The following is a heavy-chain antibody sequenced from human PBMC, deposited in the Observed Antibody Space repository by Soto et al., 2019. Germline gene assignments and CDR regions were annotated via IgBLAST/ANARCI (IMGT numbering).Heavy chain of an antibody. V-gene: IGHV3-30-3*01. J-gene: IGHJ6*02. Sequence: GGSLRLSCAASGFTFSSYAMHWVRQAPGKGLEWVAVISYDGSNKYYADSVKGRFTISRDNSKNTLYLQMNSLRAEDTAVYYCARGSGGDYYYYYGMDVWGQGTTVTVSS. D-gene: IGHD2-21*02. CDR3: ARGSGGDYYYYYGMDV. CDR2: ISYDGSNK. CDR1: GFTFSSYA.